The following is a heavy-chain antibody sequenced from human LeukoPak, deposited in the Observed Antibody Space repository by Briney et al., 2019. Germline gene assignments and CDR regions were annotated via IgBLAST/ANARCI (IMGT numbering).Heavy chain of an antibody. V-gene: IGHV4-4*07. Sequence: PSETLSLTCTVSGGSISSYFWSWIRQPAGKGLEWIGRIYTSGITNSNPSLKSRVTMSLDTSKNQFSLNLTSVTAADTAVYFCARESRLAATSFDYWGQGTLVTVSS. CDR1: GGSISSYF. CDR3: ARESRLAATSFDY. D-gene: IGHD6-25*01. J-gene: IGHJ4*02. CDR2: IYTSGIT.